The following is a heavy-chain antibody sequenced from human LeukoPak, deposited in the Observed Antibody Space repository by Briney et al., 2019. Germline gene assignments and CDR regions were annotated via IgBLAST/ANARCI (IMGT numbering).Heavy chain of an antibody. V-gene: IGHV1-46*01. CDR2: INPSGGST. Sequence: ASVKVSCKASGYTFTSYGIIWVRQAPGQGLEWMGIINPSGGSTSYAQKFQGRVTMTRDTSTSTVYMELSSLRSEDTAVYYCARRTKNYYDSSGPFDYWGQGTLVTVSS. CDR1: GYTFTSYG. CDR3: ARRTKNYYDSSGPFDY. D-gene: IGHD3-22*01. J-gene: IGHJ4*02.